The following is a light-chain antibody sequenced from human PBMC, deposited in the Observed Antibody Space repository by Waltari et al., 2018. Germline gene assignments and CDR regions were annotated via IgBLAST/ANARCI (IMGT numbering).Light chain of an antibody. V-gene: IGLV2-14*03. CDR2: DVT. CDR1: SSDSGGYNY. J-gene: IGLJ2*01. CDR3: SSFTSSTTGI. Sequence: SALTQPDSVSGSPGQSITISCSGISSDSGGYNYVSWYQQHPGEAPKLIIYDVTNRPSGVSDRFSGSKSGSSASLTISVLQPDDEADYYCSSFTSSTTGIFGGGTKLTVL.